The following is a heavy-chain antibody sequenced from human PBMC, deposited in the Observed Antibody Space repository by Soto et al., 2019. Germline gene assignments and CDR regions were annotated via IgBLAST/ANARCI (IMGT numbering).Heavy chain of an antibody. D-gene: IGHD1-20*01. CDR2: VYYSGST. V-gene: IGHV4-39*02. CDR3: ARLGGISDP. J-gene: IGHJ5*02. Sequence: QLQLQESGPGRVKPSETLSLSCSVFGGSISSTSHYWGWIRQPPGKGLEWIGSVYYSGSTYYNPSLRSRLTISIDTSTNPFSRRLTSVTAADTAVYYCARLGGISDPWGQGTLVTVSS. CDR1: GGSISSTSHY.